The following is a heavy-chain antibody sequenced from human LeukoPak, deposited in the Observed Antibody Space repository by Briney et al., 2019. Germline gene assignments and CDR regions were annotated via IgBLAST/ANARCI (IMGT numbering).Heavy chain of an antibody. CDR2: INPNSGGT. J-gene: IGHJ4*02. Sequence: ASVKVSCKASGYTFTSYGISWVRQAPGQGLEWMGWINPNSGGTNYAQKFQGRVTMTRDTSISTAYMELSRLRSDDTAVYYCARAGYSSSWHLFDYWGQGTLVTVSS. D-gene: IGHD6-13*01. CDR3: ARAGYSSSWHLFDY. V-gene: IGHV1-2*02. CDR1: GYTFTSYG.